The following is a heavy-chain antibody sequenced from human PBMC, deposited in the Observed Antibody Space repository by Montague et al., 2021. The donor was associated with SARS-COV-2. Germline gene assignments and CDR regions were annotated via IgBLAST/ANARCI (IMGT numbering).Heavy chain of an antibody. CDR1: GGSISSDDSH. CDR2: ISYSGRT. D-gene: IGHD6-13*01. CDR3: ARMYVPAHGTSAASYSDY. Sequence: TLSLTCIVSGGSISSDDSHWTWIRQHPGKGLEWIGYISYSGRTSYNVSLKSRLTISADTSDNQFSLKLTSMTAADTAVYYCARMYVPAHGTSAASYSDYWGRGTLVTVSS. J-gene: IGHJ4*02. V-gene: IGHV4-31*03.